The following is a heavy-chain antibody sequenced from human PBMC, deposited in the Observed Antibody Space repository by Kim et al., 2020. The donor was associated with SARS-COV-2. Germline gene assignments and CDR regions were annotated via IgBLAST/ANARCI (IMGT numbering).Heavy chain of an antibody. V-gene: IGHV3-23*01. J-gene: IGHJ4*02. D-gene: IGHD6-19*01. CDR2: VNNGGNA. CDR3: AKDHPSSGWPAFDS. CDR1: GFTFSSRA. Sequence: GGSLRLSCAASGFTFSSRAMSWVRQAPGKGPEWVASVNNGGNAYYEDSVKGRFTVSRDITRDTLYLKMNSLRDEDTALYFCAKDHPSSGWPAFDSWGEGT.